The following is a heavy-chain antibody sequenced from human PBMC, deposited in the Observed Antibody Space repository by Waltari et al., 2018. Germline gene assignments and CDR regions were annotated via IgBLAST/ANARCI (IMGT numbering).Heavy chain of an antibody. V-gene: IGHV1-69*09. Sequence: QAELMQSASEVKKPGSSVKVSCEASAEVFRSYAIGWVRQAPGQGLEWVGKAAGQGLGGVVLIMPLLGRTEKAQKFLDRVTLSADPVSRTVFLEMGGLTSEDTAVFFCARISGIRSKSAYYFDRWGQGTLVTVSS. J-gene: IGHJ4*02. CDR2: IMPLLGRT. D-gene: IGHD3-10*01. CDR3: ARISGIRSKSAYYFDR. CDR1: AEVFRSYA.